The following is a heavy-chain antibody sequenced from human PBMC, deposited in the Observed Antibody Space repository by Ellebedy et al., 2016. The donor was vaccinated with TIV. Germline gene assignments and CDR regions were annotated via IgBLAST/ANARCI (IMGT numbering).Heavy chain of an antibody. J-gene: IGHJ4*02. V-gene: IGHV1-18*04. CDR2: ISVYNGNT. CDR1: GYTFSSFD. CDR3: ARVIGLRDCDGATCSPPPPLDY. Sequence: ASVKVSCKASGYTFSSFDITWVRQAPGHRLEWPGWISVYNGNTNYAQNFQDRVTMTTDTSTNTGYMELRSLRSDDTAVYYCARVIGLRDCDGATCSPPPPLDYWGQGTLVTVSS. D-gene: IGHD2-21*01.